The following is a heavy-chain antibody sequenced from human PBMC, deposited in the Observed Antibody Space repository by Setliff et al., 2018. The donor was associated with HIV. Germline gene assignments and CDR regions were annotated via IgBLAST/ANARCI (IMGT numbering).Heavy chain of an antibody. CDR3: MRATDSQMSAYYNYMDV. J-gene: IGHJ6*03. CDR1: GFSFSDYA. D-gene: IGHD2-15*01. Sequence: GGSLRLSCAASGFSFSDYAMNWVRQSPEKGLEWVSSISIGGSFIYYADSLQGRITISRDNAKNSVSLQMNSLRLEDTAVYYCMRATDSQMSAYYNYMDVWGKGTTVTVSS. CDR2: ISIGGSFI. V-gene: IGHV3-21*01.